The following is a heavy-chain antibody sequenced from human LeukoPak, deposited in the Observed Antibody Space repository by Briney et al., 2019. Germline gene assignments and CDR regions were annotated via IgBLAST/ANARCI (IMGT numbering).Heavy chain of an antibody. J-gene: IGHJ4*02. V-gene: IGHV3-9*03. D-gene: IGHD2-2*01. CDR2: ISWNSGSI. Sequence: PGGSLRLSCAASGFTFDDYAMHWVRQAPGKGLEWVSGISWNSGSIGYADSVKGPFTISRVNAKNSLYLQTNSLRAEDMALYYCAKSAKGIVVVPAALDYWGQGTLVTVSS. CDR1: GFTFDDYA. CDR3: AKSAKGIVVVPAALDY.